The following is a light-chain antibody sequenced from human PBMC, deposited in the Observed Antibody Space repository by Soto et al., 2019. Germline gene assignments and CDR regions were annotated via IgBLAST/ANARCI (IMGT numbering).Light chain of an antibody. J-gene: IGLJ1*01. CDR3: SSYTSRSLYV. Sequence: QSALTQPASVSGSPGQSITISCTGTSSDVGGYNYVSWYQQHPGNAPKLMIYDVSNRPSGVSNRFSGSKSGNTASLTISGLQAEDDADYYCSSYTSRSLYVFGTGTKLTVL. V-gene: IGLV2-14*01. CDR1: SSDVGGYNY. CDR2: DVS.